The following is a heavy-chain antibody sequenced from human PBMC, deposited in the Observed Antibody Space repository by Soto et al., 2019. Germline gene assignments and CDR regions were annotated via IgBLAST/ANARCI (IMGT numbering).Heavy chain of an antibody. CDR1: GFTFSSYA. CDR3: ARDLSAEASTAGYYRPPPHAMDV. Sequence: GGSLRLSCAASGFTFSSYAMHWVRQAPGKGLEWVAVISYDGSNKYYADSVKGRFTISRDNSKNTLYLQMNSLRAEDTAVYYCARDLSAEASTAGYYRPPPHAMDVRGPAPTLTLSS. D-gene: IGHD3-10*01. CDR2: ISYDGSNK. V-gene: IGHV3-30-3*01. J-gene: IGHJ6*02.